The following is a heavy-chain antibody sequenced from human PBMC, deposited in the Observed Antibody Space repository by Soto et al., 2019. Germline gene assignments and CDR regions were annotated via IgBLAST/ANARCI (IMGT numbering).Heavy chain of an antibody. D-gene: IGHD3-10*01. CDR2: IIPIFGTA. CDR1: GGTFSSYA. V-gene: IGHV1-69*13. J-gene: IGHJ6*02. CDR3: ARDMGRWHYYYYVMAV. Sequence: SVKVSCKASGGTFSSYAISWVRQAPGQGLEWMGGIIPIFGTANYAQKFQGRVTITADESTSTAYMELSSLSSEDTAVYYCARDMGRWHYYYYVMAVSGQGTKVTVSS.